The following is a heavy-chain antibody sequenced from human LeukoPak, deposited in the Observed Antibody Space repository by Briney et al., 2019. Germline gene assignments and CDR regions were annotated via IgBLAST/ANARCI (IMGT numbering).Heavy chain of an antibody. CDR3: ARGRYCSGGSCYSDY. J-gene: IGHJ4*02. D-gene: IGHD2-15*01. Sequence: SVKVSCKASGGTFSSYAISWVRQAPGQGLEWMGRIIPIFGTANYAQKFQGRVTITTDESTSTAYMELSSLRSEDTAVYYCARGRYCSGGSCYSDYWGQGTLVTVSS. V-gene: IGHV1-69*05. CDR1: GGTFSSYA. CDR2: IIPIFGTA.